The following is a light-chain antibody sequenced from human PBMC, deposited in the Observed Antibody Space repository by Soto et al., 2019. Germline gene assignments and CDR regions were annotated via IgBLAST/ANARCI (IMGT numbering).Light chain of an antibody. J-gene: IGKJ3*01. Sequence: EVVLTQSPGSLSLSPGDRATLSCRASQSLVNTYVAWYPQKAGQSPRLLIYDASTSATGIPERFSGSVSGKDFTISISILDHEYFVVYYCQRYDSSRTFGHGTKVDI. CDR2: DAS. CDR3: QRYDSSRT. V-gene: IGKV3-20*01. CDR1: QSLVNTY.